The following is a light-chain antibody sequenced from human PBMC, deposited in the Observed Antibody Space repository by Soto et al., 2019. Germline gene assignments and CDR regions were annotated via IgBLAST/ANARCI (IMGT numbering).Light chain of an antibody. CDR3: HQRSNWPPFT. Sequence: EIVLTQSPATLSLSPGERATLSCRASQSVSSYLAWYQQKPGQAPRLLIYDASNRATGIPARFSGSGSGTDFTLTISSLEPEDFALYYCHQRSNWPPFTFGGGTKVDIK. V-gene: IGKV3-11*01. CDR1: QSVSSY. J-gene: IGKJ4*01. CDR2: DAS.